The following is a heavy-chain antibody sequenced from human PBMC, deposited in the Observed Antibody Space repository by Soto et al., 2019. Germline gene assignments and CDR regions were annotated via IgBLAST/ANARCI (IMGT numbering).Heavy chain of an antibody. V-gene: IGHV3-30*18. CDR2: ISDDGDKR. J-gene: IGHJ4*02. CDR1: GFTFSNYG. Sequence: VGSLRLSCVGSGFTFSNYGMHWVRQPPGKGLEWVALISDDGDKRYYADSVRGRLIISRDNSKDTLYLQMNSLGPDDTAVYFCAKARVRIVGANSFDYWGQGTPVTVS. CDR3: AKARVRIVGANSFDY. D-gene: IGHD1-26*01.